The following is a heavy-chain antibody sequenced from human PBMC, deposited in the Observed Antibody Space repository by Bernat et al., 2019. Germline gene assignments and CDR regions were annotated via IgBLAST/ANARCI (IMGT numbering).Heavy chain of an antibody. J-gene: IGHJ5*02. D-gene: IGHD3-3*01. CDR3: ARQDDFWGGFVV. V-gene: IGHV3-66*04. CDR2: IYSDGST. CDR1: GFTVSSNY. Sequence: EVQLVESGGNLVQPGGSLRLSCAASGFTVSSNYMSWVRQAPGKGLEWVSTIYSDGSTYYADAVKGRSVSSRDNSKNTLFLHMSRLRADDMALYYCARQDDFWGGFVVWGQGTLVTVSS.